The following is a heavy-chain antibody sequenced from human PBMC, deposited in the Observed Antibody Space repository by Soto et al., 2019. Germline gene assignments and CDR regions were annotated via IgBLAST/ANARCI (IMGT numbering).Heavy chain of an antibody. V-gene: IGHV5-10-1*01. J-gene: IGHJ6*02. CDR3: ARVTYCSSTSCVYYYGMDV. D-gene: IGHD2-2*01. CDR1: GYSFTSYG. Sequence: GEFLQISNNGFGYSFTSYGSSRVSKMTGKGLEWMGRIDPSDSYTNYSPSFQGHVTISADKSISTAYLQWSSLKASDTAMYYCARVTYCSSTSCVYYYGMDVWGQATTVTVSS. CDR2: IDPSDSYT.